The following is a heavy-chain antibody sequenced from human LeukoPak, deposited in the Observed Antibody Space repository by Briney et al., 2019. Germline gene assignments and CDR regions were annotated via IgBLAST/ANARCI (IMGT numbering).Heavy chain of an antibody. CDR1: GFTFSSYA. V-gene: IGHV3-23*01. Sequence: GSLRLSCAASGFTFSSYAMSWVRQAPGKGLEWVSAISGSGGSTYYADSVKGRFTISRGNSKNTLYLQMNSLRAEDTAVYYCAKGAYSSGFEFPSHYYYYGMDVWGQGTTVTVSS. D-gene: IGHD3-22*01. CDR2: ISGSGGST. CDR3: AKGAYSSGFEFPSHYYYYGMDV. J-gene: IGHJ6*02.